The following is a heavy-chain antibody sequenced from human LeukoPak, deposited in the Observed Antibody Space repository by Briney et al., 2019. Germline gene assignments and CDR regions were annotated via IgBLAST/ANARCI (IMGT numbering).Heavy chain of an antibody. CDR2: FDPEDGET. V-gene: IGHV1-24*01. D-gene: IGHD3-10*01. J-gene: IGHJ6*02. CDR1: GYTLTELS. CDR3: ATAYYASGGYYYYGMDV. Sequence: GASVKVSCKVSGYTLTELSMHWVRQAPGKGLEWMGVFDPEDGETIYAQKFQGRVTMTEDTSTDTAYMELSSLRSEDTAVYYCATAYYASGGYYYYGMDVWGQGTTVTVSS.